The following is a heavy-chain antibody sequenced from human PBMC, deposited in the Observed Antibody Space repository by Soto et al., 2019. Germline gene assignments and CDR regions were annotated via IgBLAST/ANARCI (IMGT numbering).Heavy chain of an antibody. D-gene: IGHD5-12*01. J-gene: IGHJ4*02. Sequence: SETLSLTCTVSGGSISSDYYHWTWIRQSPGKGLEWIGYIHHSGSTYYNPSLKSRVTISVDRSKNQFSLKLSSVTAADTAVYYCAALGYSGYDYPFDYWGQGTLVTVSS. V-gene: IGHV4-30-2*06. CDR3: AALGYSGYDYPFDY. CDR2: IHHSGST. CDR1: GGSISSDYYH.